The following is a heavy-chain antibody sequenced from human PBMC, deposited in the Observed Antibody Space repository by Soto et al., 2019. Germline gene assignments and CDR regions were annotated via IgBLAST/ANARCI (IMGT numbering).Heavy chain of an antibody. CDR1: DGSFSGYY. CDR2: INHSGST. CDR3: ARGGIVGATTRLDY. J-gene: IGHJ4*02. D-gene: IGHD1-26*01. Sequence: QVQLQQWGAGLLKPSETLSLTCAVYDGSFSGYYWSWIRQPPGKGLEWIGEINHSGSTNYNPSLKSRVTISVDTSKNQFSLKLSSVTAADTAVYYCARGGIVGATTRLDYWGQGTLVTVSS. V-gene: IGHV4-34*01.